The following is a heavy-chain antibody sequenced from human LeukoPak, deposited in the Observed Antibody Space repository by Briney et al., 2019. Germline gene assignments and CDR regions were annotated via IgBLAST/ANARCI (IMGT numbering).Heavy chain of an antibody. CDR1: GYSFTDYY. V-gene: IGHV1-2*04. CDR3: TRSYYYDSSGYFDY. Sequence: ASLQVSCKASGYSFTDYYIHWVRQAPGQGLEWMGWINPFSGGTKYAQKFQGWVTMTRDTSISTAYMELSRLTSEDTAVYYCTRSYYYDSSGYFDYWGQGTLVTVSS. J-gene: IGHJ4*02. D-gene: IGHD3-22*01. CDR2: INPFSGGT.